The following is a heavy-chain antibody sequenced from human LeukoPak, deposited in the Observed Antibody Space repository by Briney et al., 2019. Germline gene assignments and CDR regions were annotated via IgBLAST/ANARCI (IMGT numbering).Heavy chain of an antibody. CDR2: INWNGGST. CDR3: SRVRGPSYYDILTGHFDY. Sequence: GRSLRLSCAASGFTFDDYGMSWVRQAPGKGLEWVSGINWNGGSTGYADSVKGRFTNSRDNAKNSLYLQMNSLRAEDTALYYCSRVRGPSYYDILTGHFDYWGQGTLVTVSS. V-gene: IGHV3-20*04. J-gene: IGHJ4*02. D-gene: IGHD3-9*01. CDR1: GFTFDDYG.